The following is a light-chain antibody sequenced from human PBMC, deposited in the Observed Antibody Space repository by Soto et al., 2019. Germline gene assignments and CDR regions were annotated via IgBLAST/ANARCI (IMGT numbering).Light chain of an antibody. J-gene: IGKJ4*01. CDR1: KSISPW. Sequence: DIQMTQSPSTLSASVGDSVTITCRASKSISPWLAWYQQKPGKAPTLLIYKASSLAGGVPSRFSGSGSGTDFNITISSLQPDDFAPDYCQPYNTYPLTFGGGTTVDIK. CDR2: KAS. CDR3: QPYNTYPLT. V-gene: IGKV1-5*03.